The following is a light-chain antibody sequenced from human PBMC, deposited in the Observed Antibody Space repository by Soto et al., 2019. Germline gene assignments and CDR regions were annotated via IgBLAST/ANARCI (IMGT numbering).Light chain of an antibody. CDR1: SSDVGNYNR. V-gene: IGLV2-18*02. J-gene: IGLJ3*02. CDR2: EVT. CDR3: SSYASSNTLV. Sequence: QSALTQPPSVSGSPGQSVTISCTGTSSDVGNYNRVSWYQQPPGTAPKLMIYEVTNRPSGAPDRFSGSKSGNTASLTISGLQAEDEAEYYCSSYASSNTLVFGGGTKLTVL.